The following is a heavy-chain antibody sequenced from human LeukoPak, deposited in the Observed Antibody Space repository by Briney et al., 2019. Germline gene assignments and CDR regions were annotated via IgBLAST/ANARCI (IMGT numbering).Heavy chain of an antibody. J-gene: IGHJ6*03. CDR2: ISSSGSTI. V-gene: IGHV3-48*04. CDR3: ARPDYGDYVGYYYYYMDV. CDR1: GFTFSSYS. D-gene: IGHD4-17*01. Sequence: GGSLRLSCAASGFTFSSYSMNWVRQAPGKGLEWVSYISSSGSTIYYADSVKGRFTISRDNAKNSLYLQMNSLRAEDTAVYYCARPDYGDYVGYYYYYMDVWGKGTTVTVSS.